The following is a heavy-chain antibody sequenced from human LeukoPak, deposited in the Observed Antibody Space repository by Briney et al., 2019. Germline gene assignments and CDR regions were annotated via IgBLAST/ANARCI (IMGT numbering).Heavy chain of an antibody. Sequence: SGGSLRLSCAASGFTVSSNYMSWVRQAPGKGLEWVSVIYSGGSTYYADSVKGRFTISRDNSKNTLYLQMNSLRAEDTAVYYCARFFRYSHFDYWGQGTLVTVSS. CDR2: IYSGGST. J-gene: IGHJ4*02. D-gene: IGHD1-1*01. V-gene: IGHV3-53*01. CDR1: GFTVSSNY. CDR3: ARFFRYSHFDY.